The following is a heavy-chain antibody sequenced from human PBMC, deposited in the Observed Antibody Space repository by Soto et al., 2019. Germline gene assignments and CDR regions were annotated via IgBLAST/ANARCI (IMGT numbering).Heavy chain of an antibody. CDR3: AILHPLIVVGTTEMPT. V-gene: IGHV4-4*02. D-gene: IGHD2-15*01. J-gene: IGHJ5*01. CDR1: GTSISSTFW. Sequence: QVYLRESGPRMVRPSGTLSLTCAVSGTSISSTFWWTWVRQTPGKGLEWIGEIYHTGSTKYNPSLRLRATSSVDKSNNSCALDLGSVSGADTAVYYCAILHPLIVVGTTEMPTWGHGTLVTVSS. CDR2: IYHTGST.